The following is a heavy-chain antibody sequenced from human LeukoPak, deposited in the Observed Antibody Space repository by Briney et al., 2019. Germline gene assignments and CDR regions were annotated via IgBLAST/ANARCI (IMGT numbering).Heavy chain of an antibody. D-gene: IGHD3-22*01. CDR2: ISSSGSTI. J-gene: IGHJ3*02. CDR1: GFTVSSNY. Sequence: GSLRLSCAASGFTVSSNYMSWIRQAPGKGLEWVSYISSSGSTIYYADSVKGRFTISRDNAKNSLYLQMNSLRAEDTAVYYCARGRSYYDSSGSPKPADAFDIWGQGTMVTVSS. CDR3: ARGRSYYDSSGSPKPADAFDI. V-gene: IGHV3-11*01.